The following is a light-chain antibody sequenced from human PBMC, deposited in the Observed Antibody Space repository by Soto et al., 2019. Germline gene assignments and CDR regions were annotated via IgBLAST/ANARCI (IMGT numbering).Light chain of an antibody. J-gene: IGLJ2*01. CDR1: IIVVAGYNY. V-gene: IGLV2-11*01. Sequence: QSVLTQPRSVSGSPGQSVTISCTGTIIVVAGYNYVSWYQHHPGKAPKLLISDVTKRPSWVPDRFSGSKSGSTASLTISELQAEDEADYYCSSYAGSNNLVFGGGTKLTVL. CDR3: SSYAGSNNLV. CDR2: DVT.